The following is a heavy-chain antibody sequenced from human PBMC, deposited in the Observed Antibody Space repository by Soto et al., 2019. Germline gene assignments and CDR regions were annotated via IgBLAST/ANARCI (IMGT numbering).Heavy chain of an antibody. CDR2: VHFSGST. J-gene: IGHJ6*02. CDR1: GVSISENH. V-gene: IGHV4-59*01. D-gene: IGHD3-3*01. Sequence: SETLSLTCDVSGVSISENHWSWIRQAPGKGLEWVGYVHFSGSTTYNPSLAPRLNISFDMSKSQVYLQLTSVTAADTAVYYCARSGVRGESYYYYGMDVWGQGTTVTVSS. CDR3: ARSGVRGESYYYYGMDV.